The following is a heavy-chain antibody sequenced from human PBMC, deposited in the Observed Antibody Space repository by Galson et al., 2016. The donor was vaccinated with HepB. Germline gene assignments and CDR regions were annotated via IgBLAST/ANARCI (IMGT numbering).Heavy chain of an antibody. J-gene: IGHJ4*02. V-gene: IGHV3-7*01. CDR1: GFTFSAYW. CDR2: IKSDGSQN. CDR3: ARESGWSFDY. Sequence: SLRLSCAASGFTFSAYWMRWVRQAPGKGLEWVAIIKSDGSQNYYVDSVKGRFTISRDNAKNSLYLQMNSLRAEDTAVYYCARESGWSFDYWGQGTLVTVSS. D-gene: IGHD6-19*01.